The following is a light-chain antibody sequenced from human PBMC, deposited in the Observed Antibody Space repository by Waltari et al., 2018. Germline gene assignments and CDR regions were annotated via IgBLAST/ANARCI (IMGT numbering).Light chain of an antibody. CDR3: QQVNSFPAT. CDR1: QSISNW. CDR2: GAS. J-gene: IGKJ4*01. V-gene: IGKV1-12*01. Sequence: DIQMTQSPSSVSAFVGDRVTITCRASQSISNWLAWYQQKPGKAPKLLIYGASDLHSGVPSRFSGSVAGTDFTLTISSLQAEDFATYYCQQVNSFPATFGGGTTVEIK.